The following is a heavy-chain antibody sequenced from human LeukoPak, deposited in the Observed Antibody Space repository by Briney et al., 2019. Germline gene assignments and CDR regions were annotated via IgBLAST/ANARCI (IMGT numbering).Heavy chain of an antibody. D-gene: IGHD1-14*01. J-gene: IGHJ3*02. CDR3: ARAYNFFDAFDT. CDR2: ISYDGSNK. V-gene: IGHV3-30*03. Sequence: GGSLRLSCAASGFTFSSYSMNWVRQAPGKGLEWVVVISYDGSNKYYADSVKGRFTISRDNSKNTLYLQMNSLRAEDTAVYYCARAYNFFDAFDTWGQGTMVTVSS. CDR1: GFTFSSYS.